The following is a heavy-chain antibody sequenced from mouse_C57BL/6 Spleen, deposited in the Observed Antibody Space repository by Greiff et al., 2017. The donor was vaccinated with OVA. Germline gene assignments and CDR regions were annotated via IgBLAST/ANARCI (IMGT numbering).Heavy chain of an antibody. J-gene: IGHJ4*01. CDR3: ARESNYYYAMDY. CDR2: INPGSGGT. D-gene: IGHD2-5*01. V-gene: IGHV1-54*01. Sequence: VQLQQSGAELVRPGTSVKVSCKASGYAFTNYLIEWVQQRPGQGLEWIGVINPGSGGTNYNEKFKGKATLTADKSSSTAYMQLSSLTSEDSAVYFCARESNYYYAMDYWGQGTSVTVSS. CDR1: GYAFTNYL.